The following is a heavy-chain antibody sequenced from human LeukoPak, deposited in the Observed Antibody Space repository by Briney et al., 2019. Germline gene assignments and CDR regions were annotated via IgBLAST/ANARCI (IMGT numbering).Heavy chain of an antibody. CDR3: ASTYYDFWSGPFYYYMDV. D-gene: IGHD3-3*01. V-gene: IGHV4-34*01. CDR2: INHSGIT. J-gene: IGHJ6*03. Sequence: SETLSLTCVVYGGSFSGYYWSWIRQPPGKGLEWIGEINHSGITNYNPSLKSRVTISVDTSKNQFSLKLTSVTAADTAVYYCASTYYDFWSGPFYYYMDVWGKGTTVTVSS. CDR1: GGSFSGYY.